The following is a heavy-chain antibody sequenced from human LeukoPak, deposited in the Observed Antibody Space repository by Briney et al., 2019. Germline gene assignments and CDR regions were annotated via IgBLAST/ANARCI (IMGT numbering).Heavy chain of an antibody. CDR1: GFTFSSYA. J-gene: IGHJ4*02. Sequence: PGGSLRLSCAASGFTFSSYAMNWVRQAPGKGLEWVSTIYTGGNTYYAASVKGRFTISRDFSKNTVFLHMNSLRAEDTAMYYCARGDDSGYYDYFDYWGQGALVTVSS. CDR2: IYTGGNT. D-gene: IGHD3-22*01. V-gene: IGHV3-23*05. CDR3: ARGDDSGYYDYFDY.